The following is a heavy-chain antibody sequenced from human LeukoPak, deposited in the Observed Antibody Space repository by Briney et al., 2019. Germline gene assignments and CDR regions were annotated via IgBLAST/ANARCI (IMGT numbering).Heavy chain of an antibody. CDR3: TKNTGDFDI. Sequence: QPGGSLRLSCVFPSLIFSHAWMNWVRQAPGKGLEWVGRVKSVAEGGASEYGTPVKGRFTISRDDSKKTVYLQMHNLSTEDTALYYCTKNTGDFDIWGQGTMVIVSS. CDR1: SLIFSHAW. V-gene: IGHV3-15*07. J-gene: IGHJ3*02. CDR2: VKSVAEGGAS. D-gene: IGHD4-17*01.